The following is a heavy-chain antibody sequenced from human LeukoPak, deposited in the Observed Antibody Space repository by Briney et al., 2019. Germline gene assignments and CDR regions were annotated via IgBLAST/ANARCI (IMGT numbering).Heavy chain of an antibody. CDR1: GGSISNYY. V-gene: IGHV4-59*01. CDR2: IYYSGST. CDR3: ASLLTYFDH. Sequence: SETLSLTCTVSGGSISNYYWSWIRQPPGKGLEWIGYIYYSGSTNYNPSLKSRVTTSVDTSKNQVSLKLSSVTAADTAVYYCASLLTYFDHWGQGTLVTVSS. J-gene: IGHJ4*02.